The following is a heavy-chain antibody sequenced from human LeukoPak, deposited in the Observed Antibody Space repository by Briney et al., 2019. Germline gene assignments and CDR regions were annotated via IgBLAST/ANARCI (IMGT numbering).Heavy chain of an antibody. J-gene: IGHJ4*02. Sequence: GGSLRLSCAASAFTFSSYAMSWVRQAPGKGLEWVSAISGSGGSTYYADSVKGRFTISRDNSKNTLYLQMNSLRAEDAAVYYCAKDTVAYYYDSSGYYWGQGTLVTVSS. CDR3: AKDTVAYYYDSSGYY. V-gene: IGHV3-23*01. CDR2: ISGSGGST. D-gene: IGHD3-22*01. CDR1: AFTFSSYA.